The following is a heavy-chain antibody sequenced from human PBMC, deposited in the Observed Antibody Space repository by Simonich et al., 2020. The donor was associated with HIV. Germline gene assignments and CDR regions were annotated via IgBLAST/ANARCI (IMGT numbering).Heavy chain of an antibody. V-gene: IGHV3-23*01. J-gene: IGHJ4*02. D-gene: IGHD3-3*01. CDR3: AKDRYYNFWSGYYDY. Sequence: EVQLLESGGGLVQPGGSLRLSCAASGFTFSSYAMSWVRQAPGTGRRMVSAIRGRGGSTYYADSVKGRFTISRDNSKNTLYLQMNSLRAEDTAVYYCAKDRYYNFWSGYYDYWGQGTLVTVSS. CDR2: IRGRGGST. CDR1: GFTFSSYA.